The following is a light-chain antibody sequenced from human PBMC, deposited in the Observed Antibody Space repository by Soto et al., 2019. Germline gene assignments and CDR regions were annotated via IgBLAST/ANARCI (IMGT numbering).Light chain of an antibody. CDR3: QQYNNWPYT. CDR2: RAS. J-gene: IGKJ2*01. CDR1: QHVSSN. Sequence: EIVMTQSPATLSVSPGGSATLSCRASQHVSSNFAWYRQNPGQAPTLLIYRASTRATGIPARFSGSGSGTEFTLTISSLTSEDFAVYYCQQYNNWPYTFGQGNKLEIK. V-gene: IGKV3-15*01.